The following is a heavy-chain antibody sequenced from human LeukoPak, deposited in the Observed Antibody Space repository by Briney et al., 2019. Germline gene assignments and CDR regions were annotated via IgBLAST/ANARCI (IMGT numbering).Heavy chain of an antibody. CDR1: GGYTGSHY. D-gene: IGHD2/OR15-2a*01. Sequence: SETLSLTCTVSGGYTGSHYWSWIRQSAGKGLEWVGRIFPSGTTHYNPSLGSRVTMSVDTSNNYFSLRLSSVTAADTAVYYCARDFYASGFYFWFDPWGQGILVTVSS. CDR3: ARDFYASGFYFWFDP. J-gene: IGHJ5*02. V-gene: IGHV4-4*07. CDR2: IFPSGTT.